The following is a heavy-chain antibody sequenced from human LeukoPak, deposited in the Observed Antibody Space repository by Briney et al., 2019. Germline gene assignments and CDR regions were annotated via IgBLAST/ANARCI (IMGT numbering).Heavy chain of an antibody. CDR3: ARVFTGGWYSSYYMDV. CDR2: INPNSGGT. J-gene: IGHJ6*03. V-gene: IGHV1-2*04. Sequence: ASVKVSCKASGYTFTGYYMHWVRQAPGQGLEWMGWINPNSGGTNYAQKFQGWVTMTRDTSISTAYMELSRLRSDDTAVYYCARVFTGGWYSSYYMDVWGKGTTVTVSS. D-gene: IGHD6-19*01. CDR1: GYTFTGYY.